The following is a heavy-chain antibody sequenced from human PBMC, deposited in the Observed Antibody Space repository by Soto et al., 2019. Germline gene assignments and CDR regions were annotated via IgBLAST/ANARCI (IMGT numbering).Heavy chain of an antibody. Sequence: ASVKVSCKASGYTFTSYAMHWVRQAPGQRLEWMGWINAGNGNTKYSQKFQGRVTITRDTSASTAYMELSSLRSEDTAVYYCARDGVWSGYYPTYYFDYWGQGTLVTVSS. CDR1: GYTFTSYA. CDR3: ARDGVWSGYYPTYYFDY. V-gene: IGHV1-3*01. J-gene: IGHJ4*02. D-gene: IGHD3-3*01. CDR2: INAGNGNT.